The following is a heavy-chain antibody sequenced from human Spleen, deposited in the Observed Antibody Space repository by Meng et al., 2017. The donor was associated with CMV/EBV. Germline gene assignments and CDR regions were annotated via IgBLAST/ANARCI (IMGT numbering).Heavy chain of an antibody. D-gene: IGHD6-19*01. Sequence: SETLSLTCSVSGGSIRSCRHNWGWIRQPPGKGPQWIGSLSYSGSAHNNSSLKSRVTISVDRSNNQISLKLSSVTAADSARYYCARASQYDIPVAGITLTWFGPWGQGALVTVSS. J-gene: IGHJ5*02. CDR2: LSYSGSA. V-gene: IGHV4-39*07. CDR1: GGSIRSCRHN. CDR3: ARASQYDIPVAGITLTWFGP.